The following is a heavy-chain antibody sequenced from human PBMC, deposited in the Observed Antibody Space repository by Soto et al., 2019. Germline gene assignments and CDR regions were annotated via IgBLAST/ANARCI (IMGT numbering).Heavy chain of an antibody. CDR3: ARVITIFGVVIPFYGMDV. J-gene: IGHJ6*02. D-gene: IGHD3-3*01. V-gene: IGHV3-48*03. CDR1: GFTFSSYE. CDR2: ISSSGSTI. Sequence: PGGSLRLSCAASGFTFSSYEMSWVRQAPGKGLEWVSYISSSGSTIYYADSVKGRFTISRDNAKNSLYLQMNSLRAEDTAVYYCARVITIFGVVIPFYGMDVWGQGTTVTVSS.